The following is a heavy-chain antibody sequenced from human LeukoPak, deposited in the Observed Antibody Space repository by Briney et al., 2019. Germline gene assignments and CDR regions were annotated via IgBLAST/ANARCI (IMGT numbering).Heavy chain of an antibody. V-gene: IGHV3-23*01. Sequence: GGSLRLSCAASGFTFSNYAMTWVRQAPGKGLEWISDISGSGGSTYYADSVKGRFTVSRDNSKNTLFLQMNSLRAEDTAVYYCAKAKGSGLKYYFDYWGQGTLVTVSS. CDR2: ISGSGGST. CDR1: GFTFSNYA. CDR3: AKAKGSGLKYYFDY. D-gene: IGHD6-19*01. J-gene: IGHJ4*02.